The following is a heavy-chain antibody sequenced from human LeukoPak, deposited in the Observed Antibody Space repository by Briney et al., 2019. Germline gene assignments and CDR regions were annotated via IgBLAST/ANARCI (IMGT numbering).Heavy chain of an antibody. CDR2: IYHTGTI. CDR3: VKVSHSSGWYLDY. D-gene: IGHD6-19*01. J-gene: IGHJ4*02. CDR1: GGSISSSNW. V-gene: IGHV4-4*02. Sequence: SGTLSLTCAVSGGSISSSNWWSWVRQPPGKGLEWIGEIYHTGTIKYNPSLKSRVTISVDKSKNQFSLNLISVTAADTAVYYCVKVSHSSGWYLDYWGQGTLVTVSS.